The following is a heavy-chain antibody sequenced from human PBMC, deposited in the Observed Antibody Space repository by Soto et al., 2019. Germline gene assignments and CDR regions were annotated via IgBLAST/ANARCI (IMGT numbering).Heavy chain of an antibody. J-gene: IGHJ4*02. CDR2: ISASGGST. Sequence: GGSLRLSCAASGFAFSSYTMSWVRQTPGKGLEWVSSISASGGSTYYGDSLKGRSTISRDNSKNTLNLHIKSLGVEDSAVYYCAKDRGGFARGWEYYDFWGQGTQVTVSS. V-gene: IGHV3-23*01. CDR1: GFAFSSYT. CDR3: AKDRGGFARGWEYYDF. D-gene: IGHD6-19*01.